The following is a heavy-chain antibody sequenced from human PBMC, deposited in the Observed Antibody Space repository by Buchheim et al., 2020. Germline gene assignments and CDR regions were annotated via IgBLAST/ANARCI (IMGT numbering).Heavy chain of an antibody. Sequence: EVQLVESGGGLVKPGGSLRLSCAASGFSFSGYSMNWVRQAPGKGLEWVSSISSSSSYIYYADSLKGRFSVSRDNAKNSLYLQMNSLRAEDTAVYYCARALYGNWDFDYWGQGT. CDR2: ISSSSSYI. V-gene: IGHV3-21*01. J-gene: IGHJ4*02. D-gene: IGHD7-27*01. CDR1: GFSFSGYS. CDR3: ARALYGNWDFDY.